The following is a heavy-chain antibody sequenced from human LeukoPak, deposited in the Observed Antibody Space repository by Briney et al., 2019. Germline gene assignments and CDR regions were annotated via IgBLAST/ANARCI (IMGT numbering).Heavy chain of an antibody. Sequence: GGSLRLSCAASGFTFSNYWMSWVRQAPGKGLEWVANIKQDGSEKSYVDSVKGRFTISRDNAKNSLYLQMNSLRAEDTAVYYCGRDKRELTGTYHRFDPWGQGTLVNGS. CDR2: IKQDGSEK. D-gene: IGHD1-26*01. CDR3: GRDKRELTGTYHRFDP. J-gene: IGHJ5*02. CDR1: GFTFSNYW. V-gene: IGHV3-7*01.